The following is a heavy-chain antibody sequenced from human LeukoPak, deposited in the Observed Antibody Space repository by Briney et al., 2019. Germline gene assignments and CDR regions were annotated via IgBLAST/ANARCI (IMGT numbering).Heavy chain of an antibody. CDR2: ICYSGST. V-gene: IGHV4-39*01. Sequence: SETLSLTSSVSGGTISSISFFWGRIRQPPGKGLEWIGSICYSGSTFYNPSLKSRVTLSVDTSKNQFSLKLSSVTAADTAVYYCARSETYMAEDFLDHWGQGTLVTVSS. CDR1: GGTISSISFF. D-gene: IGHD5-24*01. CDR3: ARSETYMAEDFLDH. J-gene: IGHJ4*02.